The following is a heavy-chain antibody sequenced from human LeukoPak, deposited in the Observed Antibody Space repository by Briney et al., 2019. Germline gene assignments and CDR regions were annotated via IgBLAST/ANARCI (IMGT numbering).Heavy chain of an antibody. J-gene: IGHJ4*02. CDR2: IYTSGST. Sequence: PSQTLSLTCTVSGGSISSGSYYWSWIRQPAGKGLEWIGRIYTSGSTNYNPSLKSRVTISVDTSKNQFSLKLSSVTAADTAVYYCARGHRGYYDSKGRFDYWGQGTLVTVSS. V-gene: IGHV4-61*02. CDR1: GGSISSGSYY. CDR3: ARGHRGYYDSKGRFDY. D-gene: IGHD3-22*01.